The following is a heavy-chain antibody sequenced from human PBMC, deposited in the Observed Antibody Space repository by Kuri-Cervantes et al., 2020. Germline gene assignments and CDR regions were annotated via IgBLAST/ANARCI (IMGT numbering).Heavy chain of an antibody. CDR2: IIPIFGTA. D-gene: IGHD3-3*01. J-gene: IGHJ4*02. CDR3: ARDYDATIFGVVNPGNFDY. Sequence: SVKVSCKASGGTFSSYAISWVRQAPGQGLEWMGGIIPIFGTANYAQKFQGRVTITADESTSTAYMELSSLRSEDTAVYYCARDYDATIFGVVNPGNFDYWGQGTLVTVSS. CDR1: GGTFSSYA. V-gene: IGHV1-69*13.